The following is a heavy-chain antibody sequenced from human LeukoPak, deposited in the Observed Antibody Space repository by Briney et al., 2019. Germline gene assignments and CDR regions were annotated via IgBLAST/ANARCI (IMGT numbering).Heavy chain of an antibody. D-gene: IGHD7-27*01. CDR1: GLTFSNYE. Sequence: HTGGSLRLSCAASGLTFSNYEMNWVRQAPGKGLEWVSYISSSGSTIYYADSVKGRFTISRDNAKNSLYLQMNSLRVEDTAIYYCATWNWGFTTDPRGQGTLVTVSS. CDR3: ATWNWGFTTDP. CDR2: ISSSGSTI. V-gene: IGHV3-48*03. J-gene: IGHJ5*02.